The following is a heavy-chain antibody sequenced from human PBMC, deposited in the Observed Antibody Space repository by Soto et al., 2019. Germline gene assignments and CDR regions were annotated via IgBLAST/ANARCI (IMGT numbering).Heavy chain of an antibody. CDR3: ARDLDIAMGYYHYYGMDV. V-gene: IGHV3-33*01. CDR2: IWHDGSKK. D-gene: IGHD5-18*01. CDR1: GFTFSSYG. Sequence: SLRLSCAASGFTFSSYGMHWVRQAPGKGLEWVAVIWHDGSKKYYADSVKGRFTISRDNSENTQYLQMNSLRVDDTAVYFCARDLDIAMGYYHYYGMDVWGQGTTVTVSS. J-gene: IGHJ6*02.